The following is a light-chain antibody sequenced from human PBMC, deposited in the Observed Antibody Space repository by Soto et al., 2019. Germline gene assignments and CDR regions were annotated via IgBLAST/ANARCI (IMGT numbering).Light chain of an antibody. Sequence: QSALTQPASVSGSPGQSITISCTGTSSEVGGYNYVSWYQQHPGKAPKLIIYEVSNRPSGVSISGSQSGNTASLTISGLQAEDEADYYCNSYTSKSTGVFGTGTKVTVL. V-gene: IGLV2-14*01. CDR2: EVS. CDR1: SSEVGGYNY. J-gene: IGLJ1*01. CDR3: NSYTSKSTGV.